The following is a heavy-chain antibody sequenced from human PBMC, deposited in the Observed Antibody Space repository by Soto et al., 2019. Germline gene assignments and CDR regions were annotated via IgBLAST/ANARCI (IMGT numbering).Heavy chain of an antibody. CDR2: INPSGGST. J-gene: IGHJ4*02. Sequence: GPVKVSCKASGYTFTSYYMHWVRQAPGQGLEWMGIINPSGGSTSYAQKFQGRVTMTRDTSTSTVYMELSSLRSEDTAVYYCARDHRRRDSVLELRYFDWLLVPGPDFDYWGQGTLVTVSS. CDR1: GYTFTSYY. CDR3: ARDHRRRDSVLELRYFDWLLVPGPDFDY. V-gene: IGHV1-46*01. D-gene: IGHD3-9*01.